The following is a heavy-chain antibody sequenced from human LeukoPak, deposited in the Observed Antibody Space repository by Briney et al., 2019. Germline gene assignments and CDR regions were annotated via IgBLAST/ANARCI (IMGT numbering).Heavy chain of an antibody. CDR3: ARVRIAMAGKYYFDY. Sequence: GASVKVSCKASGYTFTGYYMHWVRQAPGQGLEWMGWINPNSGGTNYAQKFQGRVTMTRDTSISTAYMELSRLRSDDTAVYYCARVRIAMAGKYYFDYWGQGTLVTVSS. D-gene: IGHD6-19*01. CDR2: INPNSGGT. CDR1: GYTFTGYY. V-gene: IGHV1-2*02. J-gene: IGHJ4*02.